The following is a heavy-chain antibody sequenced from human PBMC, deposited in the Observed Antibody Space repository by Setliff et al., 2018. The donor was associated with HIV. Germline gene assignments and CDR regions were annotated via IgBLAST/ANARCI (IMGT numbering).Heavy chain of an antibody. Sequence: SETLSLTCTVSGDSISTGYYYWSWIRQPAGKGLEWIGRIYTSGSTNYNPSLKSRVTISVDTSKNQFSLKLTSVTAADTAIFYCARRDPQYNYGHFDYWSQGTLVTVSS. J-gene: IGHJ4*02. CDR3: ARRDPQYNYGHFDY. CDR1: GDSISTGYYY. CDR2: IYTSGST. D-gene: IGHD5-18*01. V-gene: IGHV4-61*02.